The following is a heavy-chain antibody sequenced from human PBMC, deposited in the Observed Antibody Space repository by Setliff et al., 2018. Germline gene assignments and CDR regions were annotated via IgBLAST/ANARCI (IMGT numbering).Heavy chain of an antibody. Sequence: PSETLSLTCTVYGGSFSNYYWSWIRQPPGKGLEWIGEINHSGSTYYNPSLKSRVTLSLDTSMNQFSLKLNSVTAADTALYFCAREVAGTYHYFDPWGQGTLVTVSS. V-gene: IGHV4-34*01. CDR2: INHSGST. CDR3: AREVAGTYHYFDP. D-gene: IGHD6-19*01. CDR1: GGSFSNYY. J-gene: IGHJ5*02.